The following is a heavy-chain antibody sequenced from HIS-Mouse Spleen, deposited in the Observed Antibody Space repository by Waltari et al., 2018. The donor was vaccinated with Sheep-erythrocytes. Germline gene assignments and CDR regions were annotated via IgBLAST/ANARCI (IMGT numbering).Heavy chain of an antibody. D-gene: IGHD6-13*01. Sequence: EVQLVESGGGLVQPGRSLRLSCAASGFTFDDYAMHWVRQAPGKGLEWVSGISWNSGSIGYADSVKGRFTISRDNAKNSLYLQMNSLRAEDTALYYCAKDMAMGAAAGIDYWGQGTLVTV. J-gene: IGHJ4*02. CDR3: AKDMAMGAAAGIDY. CDR2: ISWNSGSI. V-gene: IGHV3-9*01. CDR1: GFTFDDYA.